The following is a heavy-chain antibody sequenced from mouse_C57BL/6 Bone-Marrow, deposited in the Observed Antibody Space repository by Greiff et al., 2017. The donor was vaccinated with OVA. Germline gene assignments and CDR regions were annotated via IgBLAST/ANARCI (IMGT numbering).Heavy chain of an antibody. Sequence: ESGPELVKPGDSVKISCKASGYSFTGYFMNWVMQSHGKSLEWIGRINPYNGDTFYNQQVKGKATLSVDKSSSTAHMELRSLTSEDSAVYYGARDYYGSSYGDWYFDVWGTGTTVTGSS. J-gene: IGHJ1*03. CDR2: INPYNGDT. V-gene: IGHV1-20*01. CDR1: GYSFTGYF. CDR3: ARDYYGSSYGDWYFDV. D-gene: IGHD1-1*01.